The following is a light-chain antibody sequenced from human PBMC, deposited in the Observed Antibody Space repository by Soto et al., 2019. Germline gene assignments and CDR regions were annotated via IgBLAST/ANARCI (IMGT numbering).Light chain of an antibody. CDR2: EVN. V-gene: IGLV2-23*02. J-gene: IGLJ1*01. CDR1: GSYVGAYNL. Sequence: SELNQPGSESGSRGQSYPFSRAGNGSYVGAYNLVSWYQQHPGKAPKLIICEVNTRPSGISNRFSGSKSGDTASLTISGLQAEDEADYFCCSYAGTVAYDFGTGTKVTVL. CDR3: CSYAGTVAYD.